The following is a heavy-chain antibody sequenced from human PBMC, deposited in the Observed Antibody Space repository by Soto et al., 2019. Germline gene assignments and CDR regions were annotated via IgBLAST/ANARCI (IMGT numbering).Heavy chain of an antibody. D-gene: IGHD3-16*01. CDR1: GVTVNTNY. J-gene: IGHJ3*02. CDR2: IESGGSI. Sequence: EVQLVESGGGLIQPGGSLRLSCAASGVTVNTNYMSWVRQSPGKGLEWVSLIESGGSIYYADSVKGRFTISRDNFKNTLSLQMYSLRVEDTAVYYCASTTVWKDAFEIWGQGTLVSVSS. V-gene: IGHV3-53*01. CDR3: ASTTVWKDAFEI.